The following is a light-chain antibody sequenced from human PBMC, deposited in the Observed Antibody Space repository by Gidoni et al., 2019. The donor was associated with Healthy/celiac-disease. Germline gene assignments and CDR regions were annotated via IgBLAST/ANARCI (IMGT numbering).Light chain of an antibody. J-gene: IGKJ3*01. CDR3: QQYYSTPLT. CDR2: WAS. CDR1: QSVLYSSNNKNY. V-gene: IGKV4-1*01. Sequence: DIVMTQSPDSLAVSLGERATINCKSSQSVLYSSNNKNYLAWYQQKPGQPPKLLIYWASTRESGFPDRFSGSGSGTDFTLTISSLQAEDVAVYYYQQYYSTPLTFGPXTKVDIK.